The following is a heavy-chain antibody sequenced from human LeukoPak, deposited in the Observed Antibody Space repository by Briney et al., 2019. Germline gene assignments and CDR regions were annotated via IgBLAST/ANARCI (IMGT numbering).Heavy chain of an antibody. J-gene: IGHJ4*02. CDR1: GYTFTSYG. CDR2: ISAYNGNT. CDR3: ARDFDHYDFWSGDDY. D-gene: IGHD3-3*01. Sequence: GGSVKVSCKASGYTFTSYGISWVRQAPGQGLEWMGWISAYNGNTNYAQKLQGRVTMTTDTSTSTAYMELRSLRSDDTAVYYCARDFDHYDFWSGDDYWGQGTLVTVSS. V-gene: IGHV1-18*01.